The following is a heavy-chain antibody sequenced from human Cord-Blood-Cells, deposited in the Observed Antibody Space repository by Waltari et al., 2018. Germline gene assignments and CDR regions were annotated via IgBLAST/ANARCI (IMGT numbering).Heavy chain of an antibody. CDR2: IKQDGSEK. CDR3: AREGYGDYYFDY. V-gene: IGHV3-7*01. J-gene: IGHJ4*02. Sequence: EVQLVESGGGLVQPGGSLRLSCAASGFTFSSYWMSWVRQAPGKGLGGVAKIKQDGSEKYYVDSVKGRFTISRDNAKNSLYLQMNSLRAEDTAVYYCAREGYGDYYFDYWGQGTLVTVSS. D-gene: IGHD4-17*01. CDR1: GFTFSSYW.